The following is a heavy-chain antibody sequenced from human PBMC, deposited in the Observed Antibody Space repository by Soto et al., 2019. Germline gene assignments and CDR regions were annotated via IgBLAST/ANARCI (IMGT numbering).Heavy chain of an antibody. CDR3: ARAPLLSSRHVNSLYYYGMDV. V-gene: IGHV3-21*01. CDR1: GFAFNRHS. Sequence: GGSLRLSCAASGFAFNRHSMTWVRQAPGKGLEWVSSISISSGYIYYADSVRGRFTISRDNSKNSLSLEMNSLRVDDTAVYFCARAPLLSSRHVNSLYYYGMDVWGPGTTVTVSS. J-gene: IGHJ6*02. CDR2: ISISSGYI. D-gene: IGHD3-16*02.